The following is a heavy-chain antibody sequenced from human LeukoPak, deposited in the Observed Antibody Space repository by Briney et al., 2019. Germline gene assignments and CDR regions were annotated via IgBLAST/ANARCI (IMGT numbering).Heavy chain of an antibody. Sequence: SETLSLTCTVSGGSISSSSYYWGWIRQPPGKGLEWIGSIYYSGSTYYNPSLKSRVTISVDTSKNQFSLKLSSVTAADTAVYYCARALNGYFYAFDSWGQGTLVTVSS. J-gene: IGHJ4*02. CDR2: IYYSGST. V-gene: IGHV4-39*01. CDR3: ARALNGYFYAFDS. D-gene: IGHD2/OR15-2a*01. CDR1: GGSISSSSYY.